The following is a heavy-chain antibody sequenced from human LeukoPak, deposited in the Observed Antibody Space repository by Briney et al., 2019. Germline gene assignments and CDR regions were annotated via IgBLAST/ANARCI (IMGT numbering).Heavy chain of an antibody. Sequence: SVKISCKASGGTFFSHGISWVRQAPGQGLEWMGGIIFGTANYTQKFQGRVTITTDESTSTVYMELSSLRSEDTAVYYCARSTSFPRDFYYMDVWGKGTTVTVSS. CDR3: ARSTSFPRDFYYMDV. J-gene: IGHJ6*03. D-gene: IGHD2-2*01. CDR2: IIFGTA. V-gene: IGHV1-69*05. CDR1: GGTFFSHG.